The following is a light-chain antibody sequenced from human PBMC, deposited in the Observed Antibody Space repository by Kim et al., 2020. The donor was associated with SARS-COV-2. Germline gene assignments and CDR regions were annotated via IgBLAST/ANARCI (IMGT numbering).Light chain of an antibody. Sequence: EIVMTQSPATLSVSPGERATLSCRASQNVGSNLAWYQQKPGQAPRLLIYGASTRATGIPARSSGSGSGTEFTLTISSLQSEDFAVYYCQQYNEWPLTFGGGTKLEIK. CDR3: QQYNEWPLT. V-gene: IGKV3-15*01. CDR1: QNVGSN. J-gene: IGKJ4*01. CDR2: GAS.